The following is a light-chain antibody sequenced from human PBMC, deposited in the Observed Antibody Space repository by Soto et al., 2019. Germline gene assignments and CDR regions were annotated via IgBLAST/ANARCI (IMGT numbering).Light chain of an antibody. Sequence: EIVLTQSPGTLSLSPGERATLSCRASQSVSSSYLAWYQQKPGQAPRLLIYGASSRATGIPVRFSGSGSGTDFTLTISRLEPEGFAVYYCQQYGSSPWTGGEGTKVEIK. CDR3: QQYGSSPWT. J-gene: IGKJ1*01. V-gene: IGKV3-20*01. CDR2: GAS. CDR1: QSVSSSY.